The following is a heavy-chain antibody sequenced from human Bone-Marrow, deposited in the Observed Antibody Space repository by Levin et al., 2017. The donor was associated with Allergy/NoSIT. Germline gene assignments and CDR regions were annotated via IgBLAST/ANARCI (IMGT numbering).Heavy chain of an antibody. D-gene: IGHD6-25*01. CDR3: AKEGYSSGWSDL. J-gene: IGHJ5*02. Sequence: QPGGSLRLSCAASGFGFSRFDMSWVRQAPGKGLEWLSGVTGSGSITYYADAFKGRFTVSRDNSKNTLYLQMTSLRVEDTAVYYCAKEGYSSGWSDLWGQGTPVIVSP. CDR2: VTGSGSIT. CDR1: GFGFSRFD. V-gene: IGHV3-23*01.